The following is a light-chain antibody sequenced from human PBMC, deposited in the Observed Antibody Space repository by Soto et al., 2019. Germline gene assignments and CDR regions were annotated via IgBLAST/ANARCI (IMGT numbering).Light chain of an antibody. CDR2: KAS. V-gene: IGKV1-5*03. Sequence: DIQMTQSPSTLSASVGARVTITFRASQSISSWLAWYQQKPGKAPKLLIYKASSLESGVPSRFSGSGSGTEFTLTISSLQPDDFASYYCQQYNSYWTFGQGTKVDIK. J-gene: IGKJ1*01. CDR1: QSISSW. CDR3: QQYNSYWT.